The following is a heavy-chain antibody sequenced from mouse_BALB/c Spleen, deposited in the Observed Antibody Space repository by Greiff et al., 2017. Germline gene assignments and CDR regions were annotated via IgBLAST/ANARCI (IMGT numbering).Heavy chain of an antibody. V-gene: IGHV1-87*01. D-gene: IGHD2-10*02. CDR2: IYPGDGDT. Sequence: VQLQQSGAELARPGASVKLSCKASGYTFTSYWMQWVKQRPGQGLEWIGAIYPGDGDTRYTQKFKGKATLTADKSSSTAYMQLSSLASEDSAVYYCAREYGYLDYWGQGTSVTVSS. CDR1: GYTFTSYW. J-gene: IGHJ4*01. CDR3: AREYGYLDY.